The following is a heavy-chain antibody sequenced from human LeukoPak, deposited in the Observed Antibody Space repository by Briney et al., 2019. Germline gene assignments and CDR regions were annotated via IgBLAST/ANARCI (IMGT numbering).Heavy chain of an antibody. V-gene: IGHV4-34*01. D-gene: IGHD2-2*02. Sequence: SETLSLTCAVYGGSFSGYYWSWIRQPPGKGLEWIGEINHSGSTNYNPSLKSRVTISVDTSKNQFSLKLSSVTAADTAVYYCARDRVGCSSTSCYNIVDYWGQGTLVTVSS. CDR1: GGSFSGYY. J-gene: IGHJ4*02. CDR2: INHSGST. CDR3: ARDRVGCSSTSCYNIVDY.